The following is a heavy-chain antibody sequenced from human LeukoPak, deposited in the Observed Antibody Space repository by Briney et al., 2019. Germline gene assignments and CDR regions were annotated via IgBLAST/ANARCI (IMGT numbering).Heavy chain of an antibody. CDR2: IYYTGST. Sequence: SETLSLTCTVSGASISDYYWSWVRQPPGKGLEWFGYIYYTGSTKYNPSLESRVTISIATSKTHLYLKLSSVTAADTAMYYCARHSRAYSSTSGTFEYWGQGTLVTVSS. J-gene: IGHJ4*02. V-gene: IGHV4-59*08. D-gene: IGHD2-2*01. CDR3: ARHSRAYSSTSGTFEY. CDR1: GASISDYY.